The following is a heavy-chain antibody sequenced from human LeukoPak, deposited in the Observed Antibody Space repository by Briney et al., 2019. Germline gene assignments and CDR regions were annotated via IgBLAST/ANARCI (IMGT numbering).Heavy chain of an antibody. V-gene: IGHV3-21*01. J-gene: IGHJ4*02. CDR2: ISSSSSYI. Sequence: GGSLRLSCAASGFTFSSYSMNWVRQAPGKGLEWVSSISSSSSYIYYADSVKGRFTISRDNAKNSLYLQMNSLRAEDTAVYYCAKDMGVGSGWHYFDYWGQGTLVTVSS. D-gene: IGHD6-19*01. CDR1: GFTFSSYS. CDR3: AKDMGVGSGWHYFDY.